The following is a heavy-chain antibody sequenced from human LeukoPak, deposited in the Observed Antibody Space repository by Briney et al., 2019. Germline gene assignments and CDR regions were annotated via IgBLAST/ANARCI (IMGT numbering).Heavy chain of an antibody. CDR2: INPSGGST. CDR1: GYTFTSHY. J-gene: IGHJ4*02. D-gene: IGHD3-10*01. V-gene: IGHV1-46*01. Sequence: ASVKVSCKASGYTFTSHYMHWVRQAPGQGLEWMGIINPSGGSTSYAQKFQGRVTTTRDTSTSTVYMELSSLRSEDTAVYYCARDHYYYGSGSYYNPLGYWGQGTLVTVSS. CDR3: ARDHYYYGSGSYYNPLGY.